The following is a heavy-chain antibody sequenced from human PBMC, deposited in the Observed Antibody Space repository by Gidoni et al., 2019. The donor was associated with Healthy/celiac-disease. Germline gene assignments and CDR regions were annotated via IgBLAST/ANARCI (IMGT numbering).Heavy chain of an antibody. CDR1: GGSISSSSYY. D-gene: IGHD1-7*01. V-gene: IGHV4-39*01. Sequence: QLQLQESGPGLVKPSETLSLTCTVPGGSISSSSYYWGWIRPPPGKGLGWIGSIYYSWSTYYNPSLKSRVTISVDTSKNQFSLKLSSVTAADTAVYYCATTNGNSGLGDFDYWGQGTLVTVSS. CDR3: ATTNGNSGLGDFDY. J-gene: IGHJ4*02. CDR2: IYYSWST.